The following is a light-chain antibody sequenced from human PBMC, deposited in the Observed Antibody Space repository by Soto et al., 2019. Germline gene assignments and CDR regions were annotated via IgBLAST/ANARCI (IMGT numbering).Light chain of an antibody. J-gene: IGKJ4*01. V-gene: IGKV3-15*01. Sequence: EIAMTQSPATLSVSPGERATLSCRASQSVSSKLAWYQQKPGQAPWLLIYGASTRATGIPARFSGSGSGTEFTLTISSLQSEDFAVYYCQQYSNWPLTFGGGTKVDIK. CDR3: QQYSNWPLT. CDR1: QSVSSK. CDR2: GAS.